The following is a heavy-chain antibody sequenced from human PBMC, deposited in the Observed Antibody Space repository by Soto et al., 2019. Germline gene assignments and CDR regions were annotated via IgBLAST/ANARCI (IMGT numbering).Heavy chain of an antibody. CDR3: ATVFEYSSSNWFDP. CDR2: FDPEDGET. CDR1: GYTLTELS. D-gene: IGHD6-13*01. Sequence: EASVKVSCKVSGYTLTELSMHWVRQAPGKGLEWMGGFDPEDGETIYAQKFQGRVTMTEDTSTDTAYMELSSLRSEDTAVYYCATVFEYSSSNWFDPWGQGTLVTVS. V-gene: IGHV1-24*01. J-gene: IGHJ5*02.